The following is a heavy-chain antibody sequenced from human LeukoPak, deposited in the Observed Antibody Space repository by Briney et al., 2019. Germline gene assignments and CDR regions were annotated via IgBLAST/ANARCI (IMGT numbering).Heavy chain of an antibody. J-gene: IGHJ4*02. CDR3: ARILVAPSGWYRPPGY. CDR2: INPNSGGT. V-gene: IGHV1-2*02. CDR1: GYTFTGYY. Sequence: ASVKVSCKASGYTFTGYYMHWVRQAPGQGLEWMGWINPNSGGTNYAQKLQGRVTMTTDTSTSTAYMELRSLRSDDTAVYYCARILVAPSGWYRPPGYWGQGTLVTVSS. D-gene: IGHD6-19*01.